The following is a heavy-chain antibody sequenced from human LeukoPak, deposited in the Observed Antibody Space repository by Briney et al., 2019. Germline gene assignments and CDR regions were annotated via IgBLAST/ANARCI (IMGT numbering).Heavy chain of an antibody. Sequence: SETLSLTCAVYGGSFSGYYWSWIRQPPGKGLEWIGEINHSGSTNYNPSLKSRVTISVGTSKNQFSLKLSSVTAADTAVYYCARRYYGSGSYFRGAFDIWGQGTMATVSS. D-gene: IGHD3-10*01. CDR3: ARRYYGSGSYFRGAFDI. CDR1: GGSFSGYY. J-gene: IGHJ3*02. CDR2: INHSGST. V-gene: IGHV4-34*01.